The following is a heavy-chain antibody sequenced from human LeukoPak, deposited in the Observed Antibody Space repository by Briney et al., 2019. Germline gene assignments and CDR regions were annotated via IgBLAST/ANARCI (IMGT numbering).Heavy chain of an antibody. Sequence: GGSLRLSCAASGFTFSSYSMNWVRQAAGKGLEWASYISSSGSTIYYADSVKGRFTISRDNAKNSLYLQMNSLRAEDTAVYYCPRDRALLWFGEFDYWGQGTLVTVSS. CDR1: GFTFSSYS. J-gene: IGHJ4*02. V-gene: IGHV3-48*04. CDR3: PRDRALLWFGEFDY. D-gene: IGHD3-10*01. CDR2: ISSSGSTI.